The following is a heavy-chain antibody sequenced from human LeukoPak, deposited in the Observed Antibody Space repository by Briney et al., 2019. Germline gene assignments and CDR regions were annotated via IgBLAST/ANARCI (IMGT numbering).Heavy chain of an antibody. CDR1: GFTFSSYA. D-gene: IGHD5-24*01. J-gene: IGHJ4*02. V-gene: IGHV3-30-3*01. CDR3: ARDGGWLQFTYFDY. Sequence: PGGSLRLSCAASGFTFSSYAMHWVRQAPGKGLEWVAVISYDGSNKHYADSVKGRFTISRDNSKNTLYLQMNSLRAEDTAVYYCARDGGWLQFTYFDYWGQGTLVTVSS. CDR2: ISYDGSNK.